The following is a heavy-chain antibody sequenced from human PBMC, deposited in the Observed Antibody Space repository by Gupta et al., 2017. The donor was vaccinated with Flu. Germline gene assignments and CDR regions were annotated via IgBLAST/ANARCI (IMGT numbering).Heavy chain of an antibody. CDR1: GFNFSTFA. J-gene: IGHJ4*01. Sequence: ASGFNFSTFAMHWVRQAPGRGLEWIALISDDGNHKYYADSLKGRLTISRDNSKNTLWLQLNSLRPNDTALYYCSRVDHWGQGTPVFVSS. CDR3: SRVDH. V-gene: IGHV3-30-3*01. CDR2: ISDDGNHK.